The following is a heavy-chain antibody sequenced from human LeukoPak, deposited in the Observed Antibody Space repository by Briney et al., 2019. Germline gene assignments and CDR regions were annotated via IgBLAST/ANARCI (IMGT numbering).Heavy chain of an antibody. V-gene: IGHV3-30*18. D-gene: IGHD2-2*02. CDR3: AKGNTLEYYFDY. CDR2: ISYDGSNK. Sequence: GGSLRLSCVVSGFTFSSYGMHWVRQAPGKGLEWVAVISYDGSNKYYADSVKGRFTISRDNSKNTLYLQMNSLRAEDTAVYYCAKGNTLEYYFDYWGQGTLVTVSS. J-gene: IGHJ4*02. CDR1: GFTFSSYG.